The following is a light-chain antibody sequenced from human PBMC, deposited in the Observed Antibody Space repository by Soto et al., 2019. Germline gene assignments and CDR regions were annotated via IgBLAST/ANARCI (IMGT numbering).Light chain of an antibody. V-gene: IGLV7-46*01. J-gene: IGLJ2*01. CDR1: TGTVTTGHW. CDR3: SLFYGDRVV. Sequence: QAVVTQDPSLTVSPGGAVTLTCGSSTGTVTTGHWPYWFQQKPGQAPRALIYDTTIKHSWTPARFSGSLLGGKAALTLSGAQPDDEADYYGSLFYGDRVVFGGGTKLTVL. CDR2: DTT.